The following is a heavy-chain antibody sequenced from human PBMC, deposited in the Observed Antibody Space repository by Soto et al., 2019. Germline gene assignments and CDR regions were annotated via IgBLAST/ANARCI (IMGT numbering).Heavy chain of an antibody. CDR3: GRCSSTSCHLGSDY. CDR1: GFTFSSYA. J-gene: IGHJ4*02. V-gene: IGHV3-30-3*01. CDR2: ISYDGNNK. Sequence: QVQLVESGGGVVQPGRSLRLSCAASGFTFSSYAMNWVRQAPGKGLEWVALISYDGNNKYYADSVKGRFTIPRDSSKNTLYLQMNSLRDADTAFYYCGRCSSTSCHLGSDYWGQGTLVTVSS. D-gene: IGHD2-2*01.